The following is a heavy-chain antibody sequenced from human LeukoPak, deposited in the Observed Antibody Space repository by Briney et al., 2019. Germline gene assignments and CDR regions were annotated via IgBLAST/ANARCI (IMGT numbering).Heavy chain of an antibody. V-gene: IGHV3-74*01. Sequence: GGSLRLSCAAPGFTFNKYWLHWVRQVPGKGLMWVSRIGAEGSNTDYADSVRGRFTISRDNAKNTLYLQMSGLRVEDTAIYYCARDLYIGGQGTLVTVSS. CDR3: ARDLYI. CDR2: IGAEGSNT. CDR1: GFTFNKYW. J-gene: IGHJ4*02.